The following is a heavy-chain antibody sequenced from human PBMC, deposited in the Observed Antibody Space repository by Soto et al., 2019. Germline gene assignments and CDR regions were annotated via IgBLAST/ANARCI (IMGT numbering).Heavy chain of an antibody. CDR2: IWYDGSNK. CDR1: GFTFSSYG. CDR3: AREMGSSYYFDY. J-gene: IGHJ4*02. Sequence: QVQLVESGGGVVQPGRSLRLSCAASGFTFSSYGMHWVRQAPGKGLEWVAVIWYDGSNKYYADSVKGQFTISRDNSKNTLYLQMNSLRAEDTAVYYCAREMGSSYYFDYWGQGTLVTVSS. V-gene: IGHV3-33*01. D-gene: IGHD6-6*01.